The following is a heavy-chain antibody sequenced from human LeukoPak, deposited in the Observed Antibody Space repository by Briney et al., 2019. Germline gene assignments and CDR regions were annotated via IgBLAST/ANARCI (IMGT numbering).Heavy chain of an antibody. CDR3: ARDIVVVPAATDAFDI. CDR2: INPNSGGR. Sequence: GASVKVSCKASGYTFTGYYMHWVRQAPGQGLEWMGRINPNSGGRNYAQKFQGRVTMTRDTSISTAYMELSSLRSDDTAVYYRARDIVVVPAATDAFDIWGQGTMVTVSS. J-gene: IGHJ3*02. D-gene: IGHD2-2*01. V-gene: IGHV1-2*06. CDR1: GYTFTGYY.